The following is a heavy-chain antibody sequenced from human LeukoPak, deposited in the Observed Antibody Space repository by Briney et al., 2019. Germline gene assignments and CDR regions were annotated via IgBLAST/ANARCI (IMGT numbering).Heavy chain of an antibody. CDR3: AKDRLPHDSSGYVDAFDI. CDR2: MNPNNGDT. V-gene: IGHV1-8*03. D-gene: IGHD3-22*01. J-gene: IGHJ3*02. CDR1: GYTFTSYD. Sequence: GASVKVSCKTSGYTFTSYDINWVRQATGQGLEWMGWMNPNNGDTGYAPKFQGRVTITRNTAISTAYMELSSLTYEDTAVYYCAKDRLPHDSSGYVDAFDIWGQGTMVTVSS.